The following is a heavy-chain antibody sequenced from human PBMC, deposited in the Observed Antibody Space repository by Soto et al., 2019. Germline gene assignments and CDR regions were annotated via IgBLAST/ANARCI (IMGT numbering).Heavy chain of an antibody. Sequence: QVQLVQSGAEVKKPRSSVKVSCKASGGTFSDYTMNWVRQAPGQGLEWMGRVIPVLDIANYAQKFQGRVTITADKSTSTAYMELSSLRSEDTAVYYCARHPSVTGNTGGYYFDDWGQGTLVTVSS. J-gene: IGHJ4*02. CDR2: VIPVLDIA. CDR3: ARHPSVTGNTGGYYFDD. V-gene: IGHV1-69*02. CDR1: GGTFSDYT. D-gene: IGHD7-27*01.